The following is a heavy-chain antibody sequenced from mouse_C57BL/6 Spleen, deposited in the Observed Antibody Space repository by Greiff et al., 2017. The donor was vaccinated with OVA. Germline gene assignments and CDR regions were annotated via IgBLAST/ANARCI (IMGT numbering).Heavy chain of an antibody. CDR3: ARWDDGSRPYDMDY. J-gene: IGHJ4*01. CDR2: IDPNGGGT. Sequence: QVQLQQPGAELVKPGASVKLSCKASGYTFTSYRMHWVKQRPGRGLEWIGRIDPNGGGTKYNEKFKSKATLTADKPSSTAYMQLSSLTSEDSAVYYCARWDDGSRPYDMDYWGKGTTVTGS. V-gene: IGHV1-72*01. D-gene: IGHD1-1*01. CDR1: GYTFTSYR.